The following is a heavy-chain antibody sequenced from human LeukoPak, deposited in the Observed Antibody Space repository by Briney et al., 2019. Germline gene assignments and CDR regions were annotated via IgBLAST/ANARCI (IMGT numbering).Heavy chain of an antibody. V-gene: IGHV1-18*01. CDR1: GYTFTSYG. CDR2: ISAYNGNT. D-gene: IGHD3-22*01. CDR3: ARVYDSSGYYPHAFDI. J-gene: IGHJ3*02. Sequence: ASVKVSCKASGYTFTSYGISWVRLAPGQGLEWMGWISAYNGNTNYAQKLQGRVTMTTDTSTSTAYMELRSLRSDDTAVYYCARVYDSSGYYPHAFDIWGQGTMVTVSS.